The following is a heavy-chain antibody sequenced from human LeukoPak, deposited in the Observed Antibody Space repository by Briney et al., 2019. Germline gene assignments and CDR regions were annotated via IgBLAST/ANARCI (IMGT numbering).Heavy chain of an antibody. V-gene: IGHV3-23*01. Sequence: PGGSLRLSCVASGFTFSSYAMSWVRQAPGKGLEWVSAISGSGGSTYYADSVKGRFTISRDNSKNTLYLQMNSLRAEDTGVYYCAKDRFGELLYDYWGQGTLVTVSS. D-gene: IGHD3-10*01. CDR2: ISGSGGST. J-gene: IGHJ4*02. CDR1: GFTFSSYA. CDR3: AKDRFGELLYDY.